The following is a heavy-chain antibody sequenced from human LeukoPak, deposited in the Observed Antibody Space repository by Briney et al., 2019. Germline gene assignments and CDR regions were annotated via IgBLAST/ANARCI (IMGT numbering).Heavy chain of an antibody. CDR1: GGSISSYY. D-gene: IGHD3-3*02. J-gene: IGHJ4*02. V-gene: IGHV4-4*07. CDR3: ARERVLAYYFDY. CDR2: IYTSGST. Sequence: SSETLSLTCTVSGGSISSYYWSWIRQPAGKGLEWIGRIYTSGSTYYNPSLESRVTISVDTSKNQFSLRLSSVTAADTAVYYCARERVLAYYFDYWGQGTLVTVSS.